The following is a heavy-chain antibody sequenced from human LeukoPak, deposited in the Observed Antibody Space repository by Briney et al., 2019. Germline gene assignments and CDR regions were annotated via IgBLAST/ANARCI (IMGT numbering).Heavy chain of an antibody. CDR3: ARASFGRAGYFDY. V-gene: IGHV4-39*07. CDR1: GGSISSSNYY. Sequence: SETLSLTCTVSGGSISSSNYYWGWIRQPPGKGLEWIGSIYYSGSTYYNPSLKSRVTISVDTSKNQFSLKLSSVTAADTAVYYCARASFGRAGYFDYWGQGTLVTVSS. CDR2: IYYSGST. D-gene: IGHD3-10*01. J-gene: IGHJ4*02.